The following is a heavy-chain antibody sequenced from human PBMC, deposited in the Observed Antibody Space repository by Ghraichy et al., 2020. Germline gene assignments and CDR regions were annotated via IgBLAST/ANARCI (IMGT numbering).Heavy chain of an antibody. CDR2: IRSKANSYAT. Sequence: ESLKLSCAASGFTFSGSAMHWVRQASGKGPEWVGRIRSKANSYATVYAASVKGRFSISRDDSKNTAYLQMNSLKTEDTAVYYCTRGEWEQLWSDAFDIWGQGTMVTVSS. CDR3: TRGEWEQLWSDAFDI. J-gene: IGHJ3*02. V-gene: IGHV3-73*01. D-gene: IGHD1-26*01. CDR1: GFTFSGSA.